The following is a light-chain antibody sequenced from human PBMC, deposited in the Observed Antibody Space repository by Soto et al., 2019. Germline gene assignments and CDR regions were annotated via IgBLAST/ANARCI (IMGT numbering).Light chain of an antibody. CDR3: QQYNSYSQT. V-gene: IGKV1-5*03. CDR2: KAS. CDR1: QSISSW. J-gene: IGKJ1*01. Sequence: IQMTQSPSTLSASVGYRVTITCRASQSISSWLAWYQQKPGKAPKLLIYKASSLESGVPSGFSGSGSGTEFTLTISSLQPDDFATYYCQQYNSYSQTFGQGTKVDIK.